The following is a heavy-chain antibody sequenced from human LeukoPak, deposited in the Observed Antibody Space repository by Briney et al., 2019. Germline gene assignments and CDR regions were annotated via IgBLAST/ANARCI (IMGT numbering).Heavy chain of an antibody. D-gene: IGHD2-15*01. CDR3: AKDTPLYYFDY. J-gene: IGHJ4*02. V-gene: IGHV3-30*18. CDR1: GFTFSSYG. CDR2: ISCDGSNK. Sequence: GGSLRLSCAASGFTFSSYGMHWVRQAPGKGLEWVAVISCDGSNKYYADSVKGRFTISRDNSKNTLYLQMNSLRAEDTAVYYCAKDTPLYYFDYWGQGTLVTVSS.